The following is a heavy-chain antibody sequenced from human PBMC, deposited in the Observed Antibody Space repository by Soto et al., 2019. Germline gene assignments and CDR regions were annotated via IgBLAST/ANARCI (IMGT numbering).Heavy chain of an antibody. CDR1: GFTFSDYY. D-gene: IGHD2-15*01. J-gene: IGHJ4*02. CDR3: ARQGWVVAAFFDY. CDR2: ISNSGSTI. Sequence: VQLVESGGDLVKPGGSLRLSCAASGFTFSDYYMSWIRQAPGKGPEWVSYISNSGSTIYYADSVQGRFTISRDNAWNSLYLEMNSLRAEDTAVYYCARQGWVVAAFFDYWGQGTLVTVSS. V-gene: IGHV3-11*01.